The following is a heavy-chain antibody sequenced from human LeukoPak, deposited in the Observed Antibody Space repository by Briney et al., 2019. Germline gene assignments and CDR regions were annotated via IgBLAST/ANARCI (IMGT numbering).Heavy chain of an antibody. V-gene: IGHV1-8*01. CDR3: ARRAQYDILTGYGY. J-gene: IGHJ4*02. Sequence: ASVKVSCTASGYTFTSYDINWVRQATGQGLEWMGWMNTNSGNKGHAQKFQGRVTMTRATSISTAYMELSRLRSDDTAVYYCARRAQYDILTGYGYWGQGTLVTVSS. CDR2: MNTNSGNK. D-gene: IGHD3-9*01. CDR1: GYTFTSYD.